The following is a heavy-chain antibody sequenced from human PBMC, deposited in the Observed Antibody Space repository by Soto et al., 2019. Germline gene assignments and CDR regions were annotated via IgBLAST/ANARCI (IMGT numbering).Heavy chain of an antibody. Sequence: PGGSLRLSCTASGFIFGSYGMHWVRQAPGKGLEWVALISYDGSNKYYADSVKGRFTISRDNSKNTLYLQMNSLRAEDTAVYYCAKEKLGDSSGWLYYSGMDVWGQGTTVTVSS. V-gene: IGHV3-30*18. J-gene: IGHJ6*02. D-gene: IGHD6-19*01. CDR1: GFIFGSYG. CDR2: ISYDGSNK. CDR3: AKEKLGDSSGWLYYSGMDV.